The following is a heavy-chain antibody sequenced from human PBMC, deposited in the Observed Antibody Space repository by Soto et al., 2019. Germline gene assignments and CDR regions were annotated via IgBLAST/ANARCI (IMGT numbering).Heavy chain of an antibody. CDR3: ARQPTTGDTDLWFDP. D-gene: IGHD2-21*01. V-gene: IGHV4-39*01. CDR2: IFYSGST. J-gene: IGHJ5*02. CDR1: GGSISTSRSY. Sequence: QLQLLESGPGLVKASETLSLTCSVSGGSISTSRSYWAWIRQPPGKGLEWLANIFYSGSTFYNPSLASRVSVSVDTSKNEFSLKWRSVTAADTAVDDCARQPTTGDTDLWFDPWGQGTLVTVSS.